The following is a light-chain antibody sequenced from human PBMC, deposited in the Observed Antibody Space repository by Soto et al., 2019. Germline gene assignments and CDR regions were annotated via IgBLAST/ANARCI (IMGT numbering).Light chain of an antibody. V-gene: IGLV4-60*02. J-gene: IGLJ3*02. CDR1: SWHSSYI. Sequence: QSVLTQSSSASASLGSSVKLTWTLSSWHSSYIIAWHQQQPGKAPRYLMKLEGSGSYNKGSGVPDRFSGSSSGADRYLTISNLQFEDEADYYCETWDSNTHVFGGGTKLTVL. CDR3: ETWDSNTHV. CDR2: LEGSGSY.